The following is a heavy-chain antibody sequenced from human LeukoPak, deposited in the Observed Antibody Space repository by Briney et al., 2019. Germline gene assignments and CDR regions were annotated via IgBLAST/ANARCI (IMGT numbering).Heavy chain of an antibody. CDR1: GGTFSSYA. D-gene: IGHD2-8*01. V-gene: IGHV1-69*05. Sequence: EASVKVSCKASGGTFSSYAISWARQAPGQGLEWMGRIIPIFGTANYAQKFQGRVTITTDESTSTAYMELSSLRSEDTAVYYCARELGYCTNGVCQDWYFDLWGRGTLVTVSS. CDR2: IIPIFGTA. CDR3: ARELGYCTNGVCQDWYFDL. J-gene: IGHJ2*01.